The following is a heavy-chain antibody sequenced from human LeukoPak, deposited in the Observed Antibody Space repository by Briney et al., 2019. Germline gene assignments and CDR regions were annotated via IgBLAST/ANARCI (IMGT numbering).Heavy chain of an antibody. V-gene: IGHV4-61*01. CDR2: IYYSGST. CDR1: GGSVSSGSYY. J-gene: IGHJ5*02. D-gene: IGHD3-9*01. Sequence: SETLSLTCTVSGGSVSSGSYYWSWIRQPPGKGLEWIGYIYYSGSTNYNPSLKSRVTISVDTSKNQFSLKLSSVTAADTAVYYCARAQDFDWFNWFDPWGQGTLVTVSS. CDR3: ARAQDFDWFNWFDP.